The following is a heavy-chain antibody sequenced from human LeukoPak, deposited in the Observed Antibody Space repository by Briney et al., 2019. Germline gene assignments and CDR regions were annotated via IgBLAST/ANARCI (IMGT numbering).Heavy chain of an antibody. D-gene: IGHD3-10*01. CDR3: ARGQLLWFGERENWFDP. V-gene: IGHV4-34*01. Sequence: GSLRLSCAASGFTFSSYSMNWVRQAPGKGLEWIGEINHSGSTNYNPSLKSRVTISVDTSKNQFSLKLSSVTAADTAVYYCARGQLLWFGERENWFDPWGQGTLVTVSS. CDR1: GFTFSSYS. J-gene: IGHJ5*02. CDR2: INHSGST.